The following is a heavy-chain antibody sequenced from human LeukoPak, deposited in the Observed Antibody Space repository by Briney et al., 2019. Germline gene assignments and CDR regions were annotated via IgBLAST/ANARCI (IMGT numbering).Heavy chain of an antibody. CDR1: GYSFTYYW. Sequence: GESLKISCKGSGYSFTYYWIGWVRQMPGKGLEWMWSIYPGDSDTRYSPSFQGPVTISADKSIITAYLQWSSLKASDTAMYYCARGAAAGTYEAFDIWGQGAMVTVSS. J-gene: IGHJ3*02. CDR2: IYPGDSDT. CDR3: ARGAAAGTYEAFDI. D-gene: IGHD6-13*01. V-gene: IGHV5-51*01.